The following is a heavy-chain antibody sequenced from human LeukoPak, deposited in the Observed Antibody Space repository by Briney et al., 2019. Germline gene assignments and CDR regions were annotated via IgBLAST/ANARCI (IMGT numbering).Heavy chain of an antibody. D-gene: IGHD6-25*01. J-gene: IGHJ4*02. V-gene: IGHV3-23*01. CDR1: VLTFRSDT. Sequence: PGGSLRLSCAASVLTFRSDTMGGVRQAPGKGLEWVSEINDSGGNTYYARSVKGRFTISRDNSKNTVYLQMNSLRAEDTAVYYCAKERRDGYPDLDYWGQGTLVTVSS. CDR3: AKERRDGYPDLDY. CDR2: INDSGGNT.